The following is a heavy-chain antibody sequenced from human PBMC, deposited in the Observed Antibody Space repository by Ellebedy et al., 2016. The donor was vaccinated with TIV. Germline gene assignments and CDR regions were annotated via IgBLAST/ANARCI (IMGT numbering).Heavy chain of an antibody. CDR1: GFTFSDYY. CDR2: ISSSGSTI. D-gene: IGHD6-13*01. J-gene: IGHJ4*02. CDR3: ARDQRTRPGIAAALHY. Sequence: PGGSLRLSCAASGFTFSDYYMSWIRQAPGKGLEWVSYISSSGSTIYYADSVKGRFTISRDNAKNSLYLQMNSLRAEDTAVYHCARDQRTRPGIAAALHYWGQGTLVTVSS. V-gene: IGHV3-11*01.